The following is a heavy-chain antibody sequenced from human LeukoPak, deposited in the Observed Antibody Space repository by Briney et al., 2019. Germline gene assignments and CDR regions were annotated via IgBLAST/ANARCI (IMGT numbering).Heavy chain of an antibody. J-gene: IGHJ4*02. CDR2: ISSSSSTI. Sequence: HTGGSLRLSCAASGFTFSSYSMNWVRQAAGRGLEWVSYISSSSSTIYYADSVKGRFTISRDNAKNTMYLQMNSLRAEDTAVYYCAKGLGYCSGGSCYSGDYWGQGTLVTVSS. V-gene: IGHV3-48*01. CDR1: GFTFSSYS. CDR3: AKGLGYCSGGSCYSGDY. D-gene: IGHD2-15*01.